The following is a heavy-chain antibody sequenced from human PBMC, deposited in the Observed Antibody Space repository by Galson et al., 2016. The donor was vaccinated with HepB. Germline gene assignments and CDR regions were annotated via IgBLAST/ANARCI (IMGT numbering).Heavy chain of an antibody. CDR3: ANSDYYDSSGYPLDY. CDR2: ISHDGSDQ. J-gene: IGHJ4*02. V-gene: IGHV3-30*18. CDR1: GITLSTFA. Sequence: SLRLSCAASGITLSTFAMHWVRQAPGKGLEWVACISHDGSDQYYADSVKGRFTISRDNSKNTLYLQMNSLGAEDTAVYFCANSDYYDSSGYPLDYWAGEPWSPSPQ. D-gene: IGHD3-22*01.